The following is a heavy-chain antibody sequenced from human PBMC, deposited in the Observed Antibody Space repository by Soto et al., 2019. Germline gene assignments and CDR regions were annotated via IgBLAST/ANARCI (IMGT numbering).Heavy chain of an antibody. V-gene: IGHV1-69*13. CDR2: IIPIFGTA. CDR1: GGTFSSYA. J-gene: IGHJ6*02. CDR3: KGYCSGGSCYSYYYYGMDV. D-gene: IGHD2-15*01. Sequence: SVKVSCKASGGTFSSYAISWVRQAPGQGLEWMGGIIPIFGTANYAQKFQGRVTITADESTSTAYMELSSLRSEDTAVYYCKGYCSGGSCYSYYYYGMDVWAKGPRSPSP.